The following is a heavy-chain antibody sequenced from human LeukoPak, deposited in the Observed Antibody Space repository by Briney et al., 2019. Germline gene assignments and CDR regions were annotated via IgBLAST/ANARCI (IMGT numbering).Heavy chain of an antibody. V-gene: IGHV3-23*01. CDR2: ISGSGGST. J-gene: IGHJ4*02. CDR1: GFTFSSYA. D-gene: IGHD6-13*01. CDR3: AKVRDSSSWYLDY. Sequence: GGSLRLSCAASGFTFSSYAMSWVRQAPGKGLEWVSAISGSGGSTYYADSVKGRFTISRDNSKNTLYLQMNSLRAEDTAVYFCAKVRDSSSWYLDYWGQGTLVTVSS.